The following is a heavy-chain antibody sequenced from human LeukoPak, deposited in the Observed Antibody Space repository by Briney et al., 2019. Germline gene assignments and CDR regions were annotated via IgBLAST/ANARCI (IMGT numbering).Heavy chain of an antibody. CDR1: GYSFTSYW. J-gene: IGHJ3*02. CDR3: ARRVGYCSSTSCSDAFDI. V-gene: IGHV5-51*01. Sequence: GESLKISCKGSGYSFTSYWIGWVRQMPGKGLEWMGIIYPGDSDTRYSPSFQSQVTISADKSISTAYLQWSSLKASDTAMYYCARRVGYCSSTSCSDAFDIWGQGTMVTVSS. CDR2: IYPGDSDT. D-gene: IGHD2-2*01.